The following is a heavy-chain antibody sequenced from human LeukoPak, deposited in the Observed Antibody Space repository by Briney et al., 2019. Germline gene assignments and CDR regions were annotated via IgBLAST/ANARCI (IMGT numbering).Heavy chain of an antibody. Sequence: ASVKVSCKVSGYSHTELSMHWVRQAPGKGLEWMGGFDPEDGETIYAQKFRGRVTMTEDTSTATAYMEVSSLRSEDTAVYYCATDPPCDNYYGDFYFDYWGQGTLVTVSS. J-gene: IGHJ4*02. D-gene: IGHD4-17*01. CDR2: FDPEDGET. CDR3: ATDPPCDNYYGDFYFDY. CDR1: GYSHTELS. V-gene: IGHV1-24*01.